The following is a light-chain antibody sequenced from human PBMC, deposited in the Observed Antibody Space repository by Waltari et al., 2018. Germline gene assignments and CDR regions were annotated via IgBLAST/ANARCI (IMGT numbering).Light chain of an antibody. CDR1: SSNIGNNS. V-gene: IGLV1-51*02. J-gene: IGLJ3*02. Sequence: QSVLTQPPSVSAAPGQKVTISCSGSSSNIGNNSVSWYQQLPGTAPKLLIYENDKLPSGIPDRFSGSKSGTSATLGITGLQTGDEADYYCGTWDSSLSAVVFGGGTKVTVL. CDR3: GTWDSSLSAVV. CDR2: END.